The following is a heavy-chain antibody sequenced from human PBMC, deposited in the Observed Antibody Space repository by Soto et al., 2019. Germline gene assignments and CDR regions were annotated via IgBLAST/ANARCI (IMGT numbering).Heavy chain of an antibody. J-gene: IGHJ4*02. CDR3: ARHVGNSPPGS. D-gene: IGHD1-26*01. CDR2: MYYSGSA. Sequence: QLQLQESGPGLVKPSETLSLTCTVSGGSISSSNYHWGWIRQPPGNGLEWIGSMYYSGSAYYNPSLNSRVTISVDTSKNQFSLKLSSVTAADTAGYHCARHVGNSPPGSWGQGTLVTVSS. V-gene: IGHV4-39*01. CDR1: GGSISSSNYH.